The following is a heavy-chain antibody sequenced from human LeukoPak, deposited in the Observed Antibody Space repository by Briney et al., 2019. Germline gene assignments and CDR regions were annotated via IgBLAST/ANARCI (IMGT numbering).Heavy chain of an antibody. J-gene: IGHJ6*03. Sequence: KTSETLSFNCSVYGGSISCYYWGWIRQPPGKGLEWIGYIYYSESTYYNPSLKSGVNISVDMSKNQVSLKLSSVTAADTAVYYCARDRVGQQLVGRKYYYYYMDVWGKGTTVTISS. D-gene: IGHD6-13*01. CDR3: ARDRVGQQLVGRKYYYYYMDV. CDR2: IYYSEST. V-gene: IGHV4-59*01. CDR1: GGSISCYY.